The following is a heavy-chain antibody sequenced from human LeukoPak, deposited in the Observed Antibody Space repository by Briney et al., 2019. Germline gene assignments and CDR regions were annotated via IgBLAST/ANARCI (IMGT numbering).Heavy chain of an antibody. V-gene: IGHV3-48*02. J-gene: IGHJ6*02. CDR3: ARVSAAGTDYYYYGMDV. CDR1: GFTFSSYS. D-gene: IGHD6-13*01. CDR2: IRSRSSTI. Sequence: PGGSLRLSCAASGFTFSSYSMNWVRQAPGKGLEGVSYIRSRSSTIYCADSVKGRFTIYRDNAKNSLYLQMNSLRDEDTAVYYCARVSAAGTDYYYYGMDVWGQGTTVTVSS.